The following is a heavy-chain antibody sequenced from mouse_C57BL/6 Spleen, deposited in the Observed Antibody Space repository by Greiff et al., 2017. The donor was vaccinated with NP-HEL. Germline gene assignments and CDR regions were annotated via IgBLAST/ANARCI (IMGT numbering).Heavy chain of an antibody. CDR1: GYTFPDYN. Sequence: EVQLQQSGPELVKPGASVKMSCKASGYTFPDYNMHWVKQSLGKSLVWIGYINPNNGGTSYNQKFKGKATLTVNKSSSTAYMELRSLTSEDSAVYYCASPDGYYRYFDVWGTGTTVTVSS. CDR3: ASPDGYYRYFDV. V-gene: IGHV1-22*01. CDR2: INPNNGGT. J-gene: IGHJ1*03. D-gene: IGHD2-3*01.